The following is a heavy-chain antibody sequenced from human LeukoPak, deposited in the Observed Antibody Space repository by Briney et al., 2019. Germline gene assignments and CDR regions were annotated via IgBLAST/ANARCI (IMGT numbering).Heavy chain of an antibody. Sequence: HPGGSLRLSCAASGFTFSSYAMSWVRQAPGKGLEWVSAISGSGGSTYYADSVKGRFTISRDNSKNTLYLQMNSLRAEDTAVYYCAREAIAVAGTFWKPKLGNYFDYWGQGTLVTVSS. CDR3: AREAIAVAGTFWKPKLGNYFDY. J-gene: IGHJ4*02. CDR2: ISGSGGST. V-gene: IGHV3-23*01. D-gene: IGHD6-19*01. CDR1: GFTFSSYA.